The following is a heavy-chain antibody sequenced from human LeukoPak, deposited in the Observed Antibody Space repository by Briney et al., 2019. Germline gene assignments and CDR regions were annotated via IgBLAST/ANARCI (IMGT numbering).Heavy chain of an antibody. CDR3: ARKTYYHDSGCYSKSYYSDY. CDR2: FSRSSTDT. CDR1: GFTFTDFY. V-gene: IGHV3-11*06. D-gene: IGHD3-10*01. J-gene: IGHJ4*02. Sequence: GGSLRLSCAASGFTFTDFYMSWIRQAPGKGLEWLSDFSRSSTDTYYADSVKGRFTISRDNAKSSLFLQLNSLRAEDTAVYYCARKTYYHDSGCYSKSYYSDYWSQGTLVTVYS.